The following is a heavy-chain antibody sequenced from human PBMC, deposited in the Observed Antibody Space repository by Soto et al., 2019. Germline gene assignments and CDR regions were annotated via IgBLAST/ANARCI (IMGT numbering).Heavy chain of an antibody. Sequence: PLETLSLTWTVSGGSISSGGYYWSWIRQHPGKGLEWIGYIYYSGSTYYDPSLKSRVTISVDTSKNQFSLKLSSVTAADTAVYYCARARPLTMVRSNLFAPWGQGTLVTVSS. CDR1: GGSISSGGYY. CDR2: IYYSGST. CDR3: ARARPLTMVRSNLFAP. J-gene: IGHJ5*02. V-gene: IGHV4-31*02. D-gene: IGHD3-10*01.